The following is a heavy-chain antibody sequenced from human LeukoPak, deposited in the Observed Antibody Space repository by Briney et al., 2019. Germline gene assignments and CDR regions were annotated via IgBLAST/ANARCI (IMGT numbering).Heavy chain of an antibody. J-gene: IGHJ5*02. V-gene: IGHV4-4*07. Sequence: PSETLSLTCTVSGGSISSYYWSWIRQPAGKGLEWIGRIYTSGSANYNPSLKSRVTMSVDTSKNQFSLKLSSVTAADTAVYYCARGGAGITIFGVVGLTDNWFDPWGQGTLVTVSS. CDR2: IYTSGSA. D-gene: IGHD3-3*01. CDR1: GGSISSYY. CDR3: ARGGAGITIFGVVGLTDNWFDP.